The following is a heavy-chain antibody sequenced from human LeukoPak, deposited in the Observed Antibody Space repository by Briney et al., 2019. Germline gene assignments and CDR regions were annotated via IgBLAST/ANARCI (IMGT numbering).Heavy chain of an antibody. V-gene: IGHV1-69*05. CDR2: IIPIFGTA. CDR1: GGAFSSYA. Sequence: PSVKVSCKASGGAFSSYAISWVRQAPGQGLEWMGRIIPIFGTANYAQKFQGRVTITTDESTSTAYMELSSLRSEDTAVYYCARDADSTYYYGSGRPDWGQGTLVTVSS. D-gene: IGHD3-10*01. J-gene: IGHJ4*02. CDR3: ARDADSTYYYGSGRPD.